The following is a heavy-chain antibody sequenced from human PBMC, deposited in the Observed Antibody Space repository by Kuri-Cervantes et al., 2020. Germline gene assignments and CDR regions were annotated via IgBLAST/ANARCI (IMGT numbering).Heavy chain of an antibody. D-gene: IGHD6-13*01. CDR3: AREYSSSWYGYYYMDV. J-gene: IGHJ6*03. CDR1: GFTFSSYD. V-gene: IGHV3-13*01. Sequence: GESLKISCAASGFTFSSYDMHWVRQATGKGLEWVSAIGTAGDTYYPGSVKGRFTISRENAKNSLYLQMNSLRAEDTAVYYCAREYSSSWYGYYYMDVWGKGTTVTVSS. CDR2: IGTAGDT.